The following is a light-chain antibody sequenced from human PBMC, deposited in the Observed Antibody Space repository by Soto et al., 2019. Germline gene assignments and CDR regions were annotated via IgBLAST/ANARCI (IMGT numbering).Light chain of an antibody. J-gene: IGLJ1*01. CDR2: DVS. CDR3: CSYAGRDTLYV. V-gene: IGLV2-11*01. CDR1: STDVGGYNY. Sequence: QSVLTQPRSVSGSPGQSVTISCTGNSTDVGGYNYVSWYQQHPGKVPKLMLYDVSKRPPGVSDRFSGSKSGNTASLTISGFQAEDEADYYCCSYAGRDTLYVFGSGTKVTVL.